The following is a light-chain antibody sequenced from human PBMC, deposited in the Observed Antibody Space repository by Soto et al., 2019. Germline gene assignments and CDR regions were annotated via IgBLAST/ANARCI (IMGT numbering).Light chain of an antibody. J-gene: IGKJ1*01. CDR2: GAS. Sequence: EIVLTQSPATLSVSPVARATPSCRASQSVASSLAWYQQKPGQAPRLLLYGASTRATGIPARFSGSGSGTEFTLTIFSLQSEDFAVYYCQQYNIWPRTFGQGTKVDI. V-gene: IGKV3-15*01. CDR3: QQYNIWPRT. CDR1: QSVASS.